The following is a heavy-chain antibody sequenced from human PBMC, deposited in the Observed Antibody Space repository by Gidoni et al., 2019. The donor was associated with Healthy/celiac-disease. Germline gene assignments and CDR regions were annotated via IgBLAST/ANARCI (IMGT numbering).Heavy chain of an antibody. V-gene: IGHV3-21*01. CDR1: GVTSSSYS. CDR2: ISSSSSYI. D-gene: IGHD3-10*01. J-gene: IGHJ6*02. CDR3: ARTLLWFGEYYYGMDV. Sequence: EVQLVESGGGLVKPGGSLRLSCSASGVTSSSYSMNWVRQAPGKGLEWVSSISSSSSYIYYADSVKGRFTISRDNAKNSLYLQMNSLRAEDTAVYYCARTLLWFGEYYYGMDVWGQGTTVTVSS.